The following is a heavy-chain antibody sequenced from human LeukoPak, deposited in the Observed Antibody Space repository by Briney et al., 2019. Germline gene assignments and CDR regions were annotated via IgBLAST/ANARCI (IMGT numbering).Heavy chain of an antibody. CDR2: ICSSSSYI. V-gene: IGHV3-21*01. D-gene: IGHD3-10*01. CDR1: GFTFSSYS. J-gene: IGHJ1*01. Sequence: GGSLTLSCAASGFTFSSYSMNWVRQAPGKGLEWVSSICSSSSYIYYPDSVKGRLTLSRDNANNSSYQQMHGSRAEDTAVYYCARERPGGGRHAGNSEYFQHWGQGTLVTVSS. CDR3: ARERPGGGRHAGNSEYFQH.